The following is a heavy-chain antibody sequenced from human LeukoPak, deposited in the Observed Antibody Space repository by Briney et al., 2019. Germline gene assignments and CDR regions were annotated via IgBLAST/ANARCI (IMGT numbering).Heavy chain of an antibody. Sequence: PSETLSLTCSVSGGSISRSGYVWGWIRQPPGKGLEWLGSIYDSGRTNHNPSLTSRITISVDTSKNQFSLKLSSVTAADTAVYYCARLSQWELLGYYFDYWGQGTLVTVSS. V-gene: IGHV4-39*01. CDR2: IYDSGRT. CDR1: GGSISRSGYV. J-gene: IGHJ4*02. D-gene: IGHD1-26*01. CDR3: ARLSQWELLGYYFDY.